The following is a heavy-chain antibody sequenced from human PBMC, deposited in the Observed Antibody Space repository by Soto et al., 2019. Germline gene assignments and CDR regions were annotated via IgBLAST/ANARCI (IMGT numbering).Heavy chain of an antibody. CDR1: GGSISSGGHY. J-gene: IGHJ4*02. V-gene: IGHV4-31*03. D-gene: IGHD3-10*01. Sequence: SETLSLTCTVSGGSISSGGHYWSWIRQHPEKGLEWIGYIYFSGSTYYNPSLKSRVVISADTSKNQFSLKLNSVTVADTAIYYCARRNGSGSYYNYYFDYWGQGALVTVSS. CDR2: IYFSGST. CDR3: ARRNGSGSYYNYYFDY.